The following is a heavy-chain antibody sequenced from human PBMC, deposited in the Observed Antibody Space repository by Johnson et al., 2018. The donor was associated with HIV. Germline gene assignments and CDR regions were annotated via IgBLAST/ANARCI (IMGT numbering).Heavy chain of an antibody. V-gene: IGHV3-30*02. CDR2: IRYDGSNK. D-gene: IGHD6-25*01. J-gene: IGHJ3*01. CDR1: RFTFSSYG. CDR3: ALKAAFKDAFDV. Sequence: QMLLVESGGGVVQPGGSLRLSCVASRFTFSSYGMHWVRQAPGKGLEWVAFIRYDGSNKYYADSVKGRFTVSRDNSKNTLYLQMNSLRAEDTAVYYCALKAAFKDAFDVWGQGTVVTVSS.